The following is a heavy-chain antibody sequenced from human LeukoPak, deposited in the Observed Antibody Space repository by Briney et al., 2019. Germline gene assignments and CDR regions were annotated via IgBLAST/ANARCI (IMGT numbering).Heavy chain of an antibody. J-gene: IGHJ4*02. CDR3: GRSGDFWSGSGVAY. D-gene: IGHD3-3*01. CDR1: GFTFSNYW. Sequence: GGPLRLSCAASGFTFSNYWMYWVRQAPGKGLVWVSQIKSDGNITNYADSVKGRFTISRDNAKNTLFLQMNSLRAEDTAVYYCGRSGDFWSGSGVAYWGQGTLVTVSS. V-gene: IGHV3-74*01. CDR2: IKSDGNIT.